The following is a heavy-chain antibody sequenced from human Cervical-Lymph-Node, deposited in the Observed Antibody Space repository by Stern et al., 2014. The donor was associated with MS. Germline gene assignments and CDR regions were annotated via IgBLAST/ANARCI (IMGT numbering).Heavy chain of an antibody. Sequence: VQLEESGGGVVQPGRSLRLSCAASGFTFSSYGMHWVRQAPGKGLEWVAVIWYDVSNKYYADSVKGRFTISRDNSKNTLYLQMNSLRAEDTAVYYCARSSSPSPYYYYGMDVWGQGTTVTVSS. CDR1: GFTFSSYG. CDR3: ARSSSPSPYYYYGMDV. V-gene: IGHV3-33*01. CDR2: IWYDVSNK. D-gene: IGHD6-13*01. J-gene: IGHJ6*02.